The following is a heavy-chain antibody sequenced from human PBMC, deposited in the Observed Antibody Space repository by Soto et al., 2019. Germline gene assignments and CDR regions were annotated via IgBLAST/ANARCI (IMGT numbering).Heavy chain of an antibody. V-gene: IGHV3-23*01. CDR1: GFTFSSYA. J-gene: IGHJ4*02. Sequence: GGSLRLSCAASGFTFSSYAMSWVRQAPGKGLEWVSAICGSGGSTYYADSVKGRFTISRDNSKNTLYLQMNSLRAEDTAVYYCARGPRVWGSYRYTHYFDYWGQGTLVTVSS. D-gene: IGHD3-16*02. CDR3: ARGPRVWGSYRYTHYFDY. CDR2: ICGSGGST.